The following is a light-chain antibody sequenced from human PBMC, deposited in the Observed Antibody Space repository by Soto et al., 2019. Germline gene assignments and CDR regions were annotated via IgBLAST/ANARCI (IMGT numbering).Light chain of an antibody. V-gene: IGKV3-20*01. CDR1: QNIYINS. J-gene: IGKJ3*01. Sequence: EIVLTQSPDTLSLSPGERATLSCRASQNIYINSLAWYQQRPGQPPRLLIYGGSTRATAVPDRFSGSGSGTDFALTISRLEPEDFAVYYCQQYGAPPLTFGPGTKVD. CDR3: QQYGAPPLT. CDR2: GGS.